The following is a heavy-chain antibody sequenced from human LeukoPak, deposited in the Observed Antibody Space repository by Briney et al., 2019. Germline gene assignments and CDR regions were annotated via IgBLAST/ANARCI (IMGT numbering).Heavy chain of an antibody. CDR1: GYTLTELS. CDR3: ATLTWIQLWLLDY. D-gene: IGHD5-18*01. CDR2: FDPEDGET. Sequence: EASVKVSCKVSGYTLTELSMHWVRQAPGKGLEWMGGFDPEDGETIYAQKFQGRVTMTEDTSTDTACMELSSLRSEDTAVYYCATLTWIQLWLLDYWGQGTLVTVSS. V-gene: IGHV1-24*01. J-gene: IGHJ4*02.